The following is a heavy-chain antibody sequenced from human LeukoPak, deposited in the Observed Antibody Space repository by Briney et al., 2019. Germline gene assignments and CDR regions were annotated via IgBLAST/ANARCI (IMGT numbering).Heavy chain of an antibody. D-gene: IGHD5-24*01. V-gene: IGHV3-53*01. Sequence: GGSLRLSCAASGFTVSSNYMSWVRQAPGKGLEWVSVIYSGGSTYYADSVKGRFTISRDNAKNTLYLQMNSLRAEDTAVYYCARDRDLDYFDSWGQGTLVTVSS. CDR3: ARDRDLDYFDS. CDR2: IYSGGST. CDR1: GFTVSSNY. J-gene: IGHJ4*02.